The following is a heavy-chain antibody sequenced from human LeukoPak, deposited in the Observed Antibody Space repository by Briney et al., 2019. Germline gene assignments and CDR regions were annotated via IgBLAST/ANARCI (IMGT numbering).Heavy chain of an antibody. Sequence: GASVKVSCKVSGYTLTELSMHWVRQAPGKGLEWMGWINPNSGGTNYAQKFQGRVTMTRDTSISTAYMELSRLRSDDTAVYYGARDIPAAWGSAFDIWGQGTMVTVSS. D-gene: IGHD2-2*01. CDR1: GYTLTELS. V-gene: IGHV1-2*02. CDR3: ARDIPAAWGSAFDI. J-gene: IGHJ3*02. CDR2: INPNSGGT.